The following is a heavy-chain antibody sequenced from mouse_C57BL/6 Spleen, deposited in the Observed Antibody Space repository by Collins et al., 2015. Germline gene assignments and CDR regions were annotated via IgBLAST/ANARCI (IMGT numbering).Heavy chain of an antibody. CDR1: GYSITSGYY. J-gene: IGHJ3*01. V-gene: IGHV3-6*01. Sequence: DVQLQESGPGLVKPSQSLSLTCSVTGYSITSGYYWNWIRQFPGNKLEWMGYISYDGNNNYNPSLKNRISITRDTSKNQFFLKLTSVTTEDTATYYCTREAYWGQGTLVTVSA. CDR2: ISYDGNN. CDR3: TREAY.